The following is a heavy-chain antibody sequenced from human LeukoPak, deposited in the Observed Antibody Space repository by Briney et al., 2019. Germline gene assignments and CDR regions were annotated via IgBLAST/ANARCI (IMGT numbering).Heavy chain of an antibody. Sequence: GGSLRLSCAASGFNFYNFWMTWVRQAPGKGLEWVANINEHGTKTFYVDSVKGRFTISRDNAKSSLFLQMNSLRAEDTAIYFCVSVAGYLNYWGQGSLVAVSS. CDR1: GFNFYNFW. CDR3: VSVAGYLNY. D-gene: IGHD6-19*01. CDR2: INEHGTKT. J-gene: IGHJ4*02. V-gene: IGHV3-7*01.